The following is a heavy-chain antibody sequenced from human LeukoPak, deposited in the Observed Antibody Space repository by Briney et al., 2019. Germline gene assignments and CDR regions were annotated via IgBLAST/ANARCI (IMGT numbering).Heavy chain of an antibody. Sequence: GGSLRLSCATSGFTFSNTWMNWVRQAPGKGLEWVGSIKTKIDGGATDYAAPVKGRFTISRDDSKNTLYLQTSSLKTEDTAVYYCTTDPGSYDIFTGYFKGGYFDHWGQGTLVTVSS. CDR2: IKTKIDGGAT. J-gene: IGHJ4*02. V-gene: IGHV3-15*07. CDR3: TTDPGSYDIFTGYFKGGYFDH. CDR1: GFTFSNTW. D-gene: IGHD3-9*01.